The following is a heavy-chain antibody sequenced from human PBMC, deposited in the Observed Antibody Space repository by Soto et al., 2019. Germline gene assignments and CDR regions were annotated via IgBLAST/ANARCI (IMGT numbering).Heavy chain of an antibody. J-gene: IGHJ4*02. CDR1: GGSISSSSYY. CDR3: ASPYYYDSRGYPYNDY. D-gene: IGHD3-22*01. CDR2: IYYSGST. Sequence: QLQLQESGPGLVKPSETLSLTCTVSGGSISSSSYYWGWIRQPPGKGLEWIGSIYYSGSTYYNPSLKSRVTISLDTSKNKYSLKLRSVPAADTAVYYGASPYYYDSRGYPYNDYWGQGTLVTVSS. V-gene: IGHV4-39*01.